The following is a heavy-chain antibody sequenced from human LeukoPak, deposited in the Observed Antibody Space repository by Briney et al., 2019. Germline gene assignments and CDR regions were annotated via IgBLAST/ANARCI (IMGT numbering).Heavy chain of an antibody. Sequence: GGSLRLSCAASGFTFSDYYMSWIRQAPGKGLEWVSYISSSGSTIYYADSVKGRFTISRDNAKNSLYLQMNSLRAEDTAVYYCARDLISNPPNFVWYSSSWYVAFDIWGQGTMVTVSS. CDR3: ARDLISNPPNFVWYSSSWYVAFDI. CDR2: ISSSGSTI. D-gene: IGHD6-13*01. J-gene: IGHJ3*02. V-gene: IGHV3-11*01. CDR1: GFTFSDYY.